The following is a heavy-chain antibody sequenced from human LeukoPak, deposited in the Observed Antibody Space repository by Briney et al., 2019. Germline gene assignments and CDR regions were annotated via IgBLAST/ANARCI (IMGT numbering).Heavy chain of an antibody. D-gene: IGHD2-15*01. CDR3: AKVLGSCYSGMCYGMDV. CDR1: GFTFSSYA. J-gene: IGHJ6*02. CDR2: ISGSGGST. V-gene: IGHV3-23*01. Sequence: GGSLRLSCAASGFTFSSYAMSWFRQAPGKGLEWVSAISGSGGSTYYADSVKGRFTISRDNSKNTLYLQMNSLRAEDTAVYYCAKVLGSCYSGMCYGMDVWGQGTTVTVSS.